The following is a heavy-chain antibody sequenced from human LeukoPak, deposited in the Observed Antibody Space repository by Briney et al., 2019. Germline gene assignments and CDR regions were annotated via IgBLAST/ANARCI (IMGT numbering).Heavy chain of an antibody. V-gene: IGHV3-23*01. CDR3: AKDWLVRGVTSNWFDP. D-gene: IGHD3-10*01. J-gene: IGHJ5*02. CDR1: GFTFSNYA. Sequence: AGGSLRLSCAASGFTFSNYAMSWVRQAPGKGLEWVAGISDRGGNTYYVDSVKGRFTVARDNSKNTLYLQMNSLRAEDTAVYYCAKDWLVRGVTSNWFDPWGQGTLVTVSS. CDR2: ISDRGGNT.